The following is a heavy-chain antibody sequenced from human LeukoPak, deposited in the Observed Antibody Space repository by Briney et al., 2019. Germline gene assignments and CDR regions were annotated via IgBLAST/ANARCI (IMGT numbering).Heavy chain of an antibody. CDR1: GYTLTSYD. V-gene: IGHV1-8*01. CDR2: MNPNSGNT. Sequence: ASVKVSCKASGYTLTSYDINWVRQATGQGLEWMGWMNPNSGNTGYAQKFQGRVTMTRNTSISTAYMELSSLRSEDTAVYYCARAGHYYGSGMAFYYYYYMDVWGKGTTVTISS. D-gene: IGHD3-10*01. CDR3: ARAGHYYGSGMAFYYYYYMDV. J-gene: IGHJ6*03.